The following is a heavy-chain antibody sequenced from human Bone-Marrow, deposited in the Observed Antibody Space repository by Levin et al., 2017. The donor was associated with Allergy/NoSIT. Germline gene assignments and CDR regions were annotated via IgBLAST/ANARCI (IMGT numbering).Heavy chain of an antibody. CDR1: GFTVSYNY. J-gene: IGHJ6*02. D-gene: IGHD3-10*01. CDR3: VRGITVVGGYWDV. Sequence: LAGGSLRLSCAASGFTVSYNYMSWVRQAPGKGLEWVSVIYSGGSTKYADSAKGRFTISRDTSKNTVHLQLNSLRAEDTAMYYCVRGITVVGGYWDVWGQGTTVTVSS. CDR2: IYSGGST. V-gene: IGHV3-66*01.